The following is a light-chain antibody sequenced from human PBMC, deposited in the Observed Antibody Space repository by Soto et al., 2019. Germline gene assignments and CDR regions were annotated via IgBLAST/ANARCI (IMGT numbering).Light chain of an antibody. J-gene: IGKJ3*01. CDR3: QKYGSAFT. V-gene: IGKV3-20*01. CDR2: AAS. Sequence: EIVLTQSPGTLSLSPGERATLSYRASQSVSSNYLAWYQHKPGQGPRLLIYAASSRATGIPDRFSGSGSGTDFTLTISRLEPEDFALYYCQKYGSAFTFGPGTKVDIK. CDR1: QSVSSNY.